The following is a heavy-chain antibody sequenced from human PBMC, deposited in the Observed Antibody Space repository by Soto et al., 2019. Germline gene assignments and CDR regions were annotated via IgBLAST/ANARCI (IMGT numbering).Heavy chain of an antibody. CDR1: GFTFSTYG. Sequence: GGSLRLSCAASGFTFSTYGMHWVRQAPGKGLDWVAVISYDGSTKYYADSLKGRFTVSRDNSKNTLYLQMNSLRVEDTAMYYCAKGSSSWYYPHLDYWGQGTLVTVSS. V-gene: IGHV3-30*18. CDR3: AKGSSSWYYPHLDY. CDR2: ISYDGSTK. J-gene: IGHJ4*02. D-gene: IGHD6-13*01.